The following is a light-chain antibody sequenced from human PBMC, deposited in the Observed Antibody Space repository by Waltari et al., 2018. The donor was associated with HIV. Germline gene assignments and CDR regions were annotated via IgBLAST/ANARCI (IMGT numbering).Light chain of an antibody. CDR2: INFDGSH. J-gene: IGLJ2*01. V-gene: IGLV4-69*01. Sequence: QIVLTQSPSASASLGVSINLTCILDADHSWYGFAWHQQRPHRGPEFLLKINFDGSHVRGAGIPDRFSGSTSASVRILTISTLQSEDEADYYCQTWGAGLVYFGGGTKLTVL. CDR1: ADHSWYG. CDR3: QTWGAGLVY.